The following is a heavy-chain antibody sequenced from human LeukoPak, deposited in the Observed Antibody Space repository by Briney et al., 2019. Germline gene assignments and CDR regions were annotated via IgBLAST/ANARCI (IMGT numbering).Heavy chain of an antibody. CDR3: TRDPGRFWFFDL. Sequence: PSETLSLTCAVYGGSFSGYYWSWIRQPPGKGLEWIGEINHSGSTNYNPSLKSRVTISVDTSKNQFSLKLSSVTAADTAVYYCTRDPGRFWFFDLWGRGTLVTVSS. CDR2: INHSGST. J-gene: IGHJ2*01. V-gene: IGHV4-34*01. CDR1: GGSFSGYY.